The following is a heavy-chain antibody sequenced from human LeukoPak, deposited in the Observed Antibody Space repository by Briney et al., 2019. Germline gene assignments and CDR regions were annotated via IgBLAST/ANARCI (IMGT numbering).Heavy chain of an antibody. D-gene: IGHD3-10*01. CDR3: ARGASVASSSKNMVRGVSYYYYGMDV. CDR2: INPNSGGT. CDR1: GYTFTGYY. V-gene: IGHV1-2*04. Sequence: ASVKVSCKASGYTFTGYYMHWVRQAPGQGLEWMGWINPNSGGTNYAQKFQGWVTMTRDTSISTAYMELSRLRSDDTAVYYCARGASVASSSKNMVRGVSYYYYGMDVWGQGTTVTVSS. J-gene: IGHJ6*02.